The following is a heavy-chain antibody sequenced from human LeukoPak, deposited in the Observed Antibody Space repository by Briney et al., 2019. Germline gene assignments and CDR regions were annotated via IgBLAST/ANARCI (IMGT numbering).Heavy chain of an antibody. D-gene: IGHD5-12*01. CDR3: ARGPDVDIVATVSSSWYHFDY. CDR1: GGSFSAYY. Sequence: PSETLSLTCGVSGGSFSAYYWSWIRQPPGKGLELIGEINHSGRTNYNPSLKSRVTISVDTSKNQFSLKLSSVTAADTAVYYCARGPDVDIVATVSSSWYHFDYWGQGTLVTVSS. V-gene: IGHV4-34*01. CDR2: INHSGRT. J-gene: IGHJ4*02.